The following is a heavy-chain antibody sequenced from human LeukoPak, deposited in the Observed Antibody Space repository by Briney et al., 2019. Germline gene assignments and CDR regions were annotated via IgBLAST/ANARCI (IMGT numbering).Heavy chain of an antibody. V-gene: IGHV3-48*03. D-gene: IGHD3-10*01. J-gene: IGHJ4*02. CDR2: ISSSGSTI. CDR1: GFTFSSYE. CDR3: ARSPSGVLYYFDF. Sequence: SGGSLRLSCAASGFTFSSYEMNWVRQAPGKGLEWVSYISSSGSTIYYADSVKGRFTISRDNARNSLYLQMNSLRAKDTAVYYCARSPSGVLYYFDFWGQGTLVTVSS.